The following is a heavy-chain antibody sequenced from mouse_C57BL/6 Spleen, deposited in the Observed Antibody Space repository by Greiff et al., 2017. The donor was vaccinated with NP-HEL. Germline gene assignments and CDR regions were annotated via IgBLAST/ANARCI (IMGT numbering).Heavy chain of an antibody. Sequence: QVQLQQPGAELVKPGASVKLSCKASGYTFTSYWMHWVKQRPGQGLEWIGMIHPNSGSTNYNEKFKSKATLTVDKSSSTAYMQLSSLTSEDSAVYYCARCDSNLRAWFAYWGQGTLVTVSA. CDR1: GYTFTSYW. J-gene: IGHJ3*01. CDR3: ARCDSNLRAWFAY. CDR2: IHPNSGST. D-gene: IGHD2-5*01. V-gene: IGHV1-64*01.